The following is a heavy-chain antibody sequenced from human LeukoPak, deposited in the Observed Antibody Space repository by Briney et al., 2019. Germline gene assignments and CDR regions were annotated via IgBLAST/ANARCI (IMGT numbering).Heavy chain of an antibody. CDR3: TKYHGVGSGWPYSIHV. V-gene: IGHV3-23*01. CDR1: GFTFSSYG. J-gene: IGHJ6*02. Sequence: GGSLRLSCAASGFTFSSYGMSWVRQAPGKGLEWVSVITGTGAFTYYADSVKGRFTISRDNSKNTLFLQMDSLRAEDTAAYYCTKYHGVGSGWPYSIHVWGQGTTVTVSS. D-gene: IGHD6-19*01. CDR2: ITGTGAFT.